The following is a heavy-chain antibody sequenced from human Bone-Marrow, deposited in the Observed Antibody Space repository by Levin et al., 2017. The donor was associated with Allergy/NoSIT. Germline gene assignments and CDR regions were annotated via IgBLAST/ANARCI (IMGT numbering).Heavy chain of an antibody. CDR3: TTCIAVAGTVSCDY. V-gene: IGHV3-15*01. CDR1: GFTFSNAW. Sequence: GGSLRLSCAASGFTFSNAWMSWVRQAPGKGLEWVGRIKSKTDGGTTDYAAPVKGRFTISRDDSKNTLYLQMNSLKTEDTAVYYCTTCIAVAGTVSCDYWGQGTLVTVSS. D-gene: IGHD6-19*01. CDR2: IKSKTDGGTT. J-gene: IGHJ4*02.